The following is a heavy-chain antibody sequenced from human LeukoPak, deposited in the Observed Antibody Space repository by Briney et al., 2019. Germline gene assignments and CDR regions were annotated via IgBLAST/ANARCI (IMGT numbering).Heavy chain of an antibody. J-gene: IGHJ4*02. D-gene: IGHD3-22*01. CDR1: GGTFSSYA. CDR2: IIPIFGTA. V-gene: IGHV1-69*13. CDR3: AREGYYYDSSGYFDY. Sequence: SVKVSCKASGGTFSSYAISWVRQAPGQGLEWMGGIIPIFGTANYAQKFQGRVTITADESTSTAYMELSSLRSEDTAVYYCAREGYYYDSSGYFDYWGQGTLVTVSS.